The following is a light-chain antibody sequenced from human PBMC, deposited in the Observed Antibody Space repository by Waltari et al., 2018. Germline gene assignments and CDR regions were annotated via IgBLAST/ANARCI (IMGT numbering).Light chain of an antibody. CDR3: QQYNNWPLT. J-gene: IGKJ4*01. CDR2: SPS. V-gene: IGKV3-15*01. Sequence: ETVMTQSPATLSAFPGERVTLSCGASQSISSHLAWYQQKPGQPPRLVIYSPSSRATGVPVRFSGSGSGTDFTLTISSLQSEDFAVYYCQQYNNWPLTFGGGTKVEL. CDR1: QSISSH.